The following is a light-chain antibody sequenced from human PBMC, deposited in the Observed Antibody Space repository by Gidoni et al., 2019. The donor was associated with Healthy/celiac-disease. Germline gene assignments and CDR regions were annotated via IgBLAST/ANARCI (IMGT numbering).Light chain of an antibody. CDR1: QSISSW. V-gene: IGKV1-5*03. CDR2: KAS. CDR3: QQYNSYST. Sequence: DSQMTQSPSTLSASVGDRVTITCRASQSISSWLAWYQQKPRKAPKLLIYKASSLGSGVPSRFSCSGSGTVFPLTISSLQPDDFSTYYCQQYNSYSTFGQGTKVEIK. J-gene: IGKJ1*01.